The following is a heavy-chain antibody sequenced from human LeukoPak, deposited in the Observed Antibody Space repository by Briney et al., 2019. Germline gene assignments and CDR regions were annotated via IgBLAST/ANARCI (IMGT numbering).Heavy chain of an antibody. J-gene: IGHJ3*02. CDR2: ITPILGAA. Sequence: SVKVSCKASGGTFSSYAISWVRQAPGQGLEWMGGITPILGAANYAQKFQGRVTINADQSTSTAYMELSSLRSEDTAVYYCARSLIDYGGSYDAFDIWGQGTMVTISS. CDR3: ARSLIDYGGSYDAFDI. V-gene: IGHV1-69*10. D-gene: IGHD4-23*01. CDR1: GGTFSSYA.